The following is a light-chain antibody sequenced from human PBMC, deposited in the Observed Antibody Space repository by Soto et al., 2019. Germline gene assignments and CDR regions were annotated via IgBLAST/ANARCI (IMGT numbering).Light chain of an antibody. V-gene: IGLV2-14*01. CDR1: SSDIGGYNY. Sequence: QSALTQPASVSGSLGQSITISCTGTSSDIGGYNYVSWYQQHPGKAPKLMIYGVTNRPSGVSNRFSGSKSGNTASLTISGLQDEDEADYHCSSYSSSSTLVVFGTGTKVTVL. J-gene: IGLJ1*01. CDR2: GVT. CDR3: SSYSSSSTLVV.